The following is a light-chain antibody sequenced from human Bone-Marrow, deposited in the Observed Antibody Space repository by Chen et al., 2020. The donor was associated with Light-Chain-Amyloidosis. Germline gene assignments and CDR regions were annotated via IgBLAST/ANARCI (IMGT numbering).Light chain of an antibody. CDR1: VLPKQY. CDR2: RNT. Sequence: SYELTQPPSVSVSPGQTASIPCSGHVLPKQYVYWYQQKPGQAPVLVLYRNTERPSGIPERFSGSSPGSTVTLTIRGVQAEDEADYYCQSTNSRDTSYFFGGGTKVTVL. V-gene: IGLV3-25*03. CDR3: QSTNSRDTSYF. J-gene: IGLJ1*01.